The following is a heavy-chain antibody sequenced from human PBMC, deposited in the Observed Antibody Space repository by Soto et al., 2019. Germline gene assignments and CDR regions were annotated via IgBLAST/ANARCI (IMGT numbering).Heavy chain of an antibody. Sequence: QIQLVQSGTEVMQPGSSVKVSCKASGGSFSGYGVSWVRQAPGQGLEWMGGIIPIFASREFAPKFQDRVTFSADDSMSTVYMELRSLRPEDTAIYYCATNSMIEILISHFDLWGQGTKVIVSS. CDR1: GGSFSGYG. CDR3: ATNSMIEILISHFDL. J-gene: IGHJ3*01. CDR2: IIPIFASR. D-gene: IGHD3-22*01. V-gene: IGHV1-69*12.